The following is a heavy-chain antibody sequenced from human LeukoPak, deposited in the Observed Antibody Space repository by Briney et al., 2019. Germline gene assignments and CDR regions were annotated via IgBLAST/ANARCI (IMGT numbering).Heavy chain of an antibody. V-gene: IGHV3-30*02. CDR1: GFTFSSYG. CDR2: IRYDGSNK. D-gene: IGHD3-22*01. J-gene: IGHJ3*02. CDR3: ARASAQIVVVVYAFDI. Sequence: GGSLRLSCAASGFTFSSYGMHWVRQAPGKGLEWVAFIRYDGSNKYYADSVKGRFTISRDNSKNSLYLQMNSLRAEDAAVYYCARASAQIVVVVYAFDIWGQGTMVTVSS.